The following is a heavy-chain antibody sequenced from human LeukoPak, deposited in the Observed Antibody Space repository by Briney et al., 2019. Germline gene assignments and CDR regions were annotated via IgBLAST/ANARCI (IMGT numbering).Heavy chain of an antibody. CDR2: IYSDGTT. CDR3: ASYATVTSSLDY. V-gene: IGHV3-66*01. CDR1: GFTFSSYS. D-gene: IGHD4-17*01. Sequence: PGGSLRLSCAASGFTFSSYSMNWVRQASGKGLEWVSVIYSDGTTHYADSVKGRFTISRDNSKNTLYLQMNSLRAEDTAVYYCASYATVTSSLDYWGQGTLVTVSS. J-gene: IGHJ4*02.